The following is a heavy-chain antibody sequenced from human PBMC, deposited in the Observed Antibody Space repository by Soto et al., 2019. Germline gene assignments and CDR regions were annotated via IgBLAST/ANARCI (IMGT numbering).Heavy chain of an antibody. CDR3: AKDKGQLAFYYYYGMDV. V-gene: IGHV3-23*01. D-gene: IGHD6-13*01. J-gene: IGHJ6*02. Sequence: EVPLLESGGGLVQPGGSLRLSCAASGFTFSSYAMSWVRQAPGKGLEWVSAISGSGGSTYYADSVKGRFTISRDNSKNTLYLQMNSLRAEDTAVYYCAKDKGQLAFYYYYGMDVWGQGTTVTVSS. CDR1: GFTFSSYA. CDR2: ISGSGGST.